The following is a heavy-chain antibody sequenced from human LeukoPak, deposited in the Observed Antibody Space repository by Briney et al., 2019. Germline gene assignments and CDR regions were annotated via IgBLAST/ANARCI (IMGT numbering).Heavy chain of an antibody. J-gene: IGHJ4*02. Sequence: PGGSLRLSCAASGFIFSSYAMSWVRQAPGKGLEWVSAISGSGGSTYYADSVKGRFTISRDNSKNTLYLQMNSLRAEDTAVYYCAKQYCSGGSCYDYWGQGTLVTVSS. CDR2: ISGSGGST. CDR3: AKQYCSGGSCYDY. CDR1: GFIFSSYA. V-gene: IGHV3-23*01. D-gene: IGHD2-15*01.